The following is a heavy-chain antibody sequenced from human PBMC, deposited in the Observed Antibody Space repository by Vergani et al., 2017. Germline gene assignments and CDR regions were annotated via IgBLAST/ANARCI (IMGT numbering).Heavy chain of an antibody. CDR3: ARVLSGYCSGDKCYIHPWFDS. CDR2: MNPISGNT. D-gene: IGHD2-15*01. CDR1: GYTFTNYD. J-gene: IGHJ5*01. V-gene: IGHV1-8*03. Sequence: QVQLVQSGTEVKKPGASVKVSCKASGYTFTNYDINWVRRATGQGLEWMGWMNPISGNTGFAQKFRGRVTITRDTSKSTAYMELISLRSEDTAIYYCARVLSGYCSGDKCYIHPWFDSWGPGTLVTVSS.